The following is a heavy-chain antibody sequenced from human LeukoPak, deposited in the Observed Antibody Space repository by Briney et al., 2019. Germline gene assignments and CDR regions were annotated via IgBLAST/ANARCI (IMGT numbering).Heavy chain of an antibody. CDR2: ISAYNGNT. J-gene: IGHJ4*02. CDR3: ARERGPSQYFPFDY. CDR1: GYTFTSYG. V-gene: IGHV1-18*04. Sequence: ASVKVSCKASGYTFTSYGISWVRQAPGQGLEWMGWISAYNGNTNYAQKLQGRVTVTTDTSTSTAYMELRSLRSDYTAVYYCARERGPSQYFPFDYWGQGTLVTVSS. D-gene: IGHD2/OR15-2a*01.